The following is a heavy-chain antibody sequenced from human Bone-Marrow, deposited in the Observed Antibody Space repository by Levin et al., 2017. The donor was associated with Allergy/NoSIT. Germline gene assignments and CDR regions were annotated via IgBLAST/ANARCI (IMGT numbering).Heavy chain of an antibody. CDR3: ARGGRFGDRCPFDP. CDR2: ISSSSSYT. J-gene: IGHJ5*02. Sequence: PGGSLRLSCAASGFTFSDYYMSWIRQAPGKGLEWVSYISSSSSYTNYADSVKGRFTISRDNAKNSLYLQMNSLRAEDTAVYYCARGGRFGDRCPFDPWGQGTLVTVSS. D-gene: IGHD3-10*01. CDR1: GFTFSDYY. V-gene: IGHV3-11*05.